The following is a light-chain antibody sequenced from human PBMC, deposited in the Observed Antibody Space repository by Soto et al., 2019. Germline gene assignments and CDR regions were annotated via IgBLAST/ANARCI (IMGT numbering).Light chain of an antibody. J-gene: IGKJ1*01. CDR1: QSVSRNY. CDR2: GAS. V-gene: IGKV3-20*01. CDR3: QQYGTSPWT. Sequence: EIVLTQSPGTLSLSPGERATPSCRASQSVSRNYLAWYQQKPGQAPRLLIYGASSRATGIPDRFSGSGSGTDFTLTISRLEPEDFAVYYCQQYGTSPWTFGQGTKVDIK.